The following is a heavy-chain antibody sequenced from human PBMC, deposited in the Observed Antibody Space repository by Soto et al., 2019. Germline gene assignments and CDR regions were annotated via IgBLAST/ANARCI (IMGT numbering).Heavy chain of an antibody. V-gene: IGHV4-31*03. CDR1: GVSINSASYY. Sequence: ASETLSLTCTVSGVSINSASYYWGWLLQHPGRGLEWFGHIYYTGTAYYNPSLKSRAAISLDTSKSHFSLTLTSVTAADTAVYFRAKVTRFCRSNGCFPIYCAHWGQETLVSVSS. J-gene: IGHJ4*02. CDR2: IYYTGTA. CDR3: AKVTRFCRSNGCFPIYCAH. D-gene: IGHD2-2*01.